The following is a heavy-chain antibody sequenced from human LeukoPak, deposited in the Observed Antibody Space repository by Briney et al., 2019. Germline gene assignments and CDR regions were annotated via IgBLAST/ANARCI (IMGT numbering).Heavy chain of an antibody. CDR3: ARVKISGVAHRGLDY. CDR2: IKQDGSEK. Sequence: GGSLRLSCAASGFTFSSYWMSWVRQAPGKGLEWVANIKQDGSEKYYVDSVKGRFTISRDNAKNSLYLQMNSLRAEDTAVYYCARVKISGVAHRGLDYWGQGTLVTVSS. J-gene: IGHJ4*02. CDR1: GFTFSSYW. V-gene: IGHV3-7*01. D-gene: IGHD2-15*01.